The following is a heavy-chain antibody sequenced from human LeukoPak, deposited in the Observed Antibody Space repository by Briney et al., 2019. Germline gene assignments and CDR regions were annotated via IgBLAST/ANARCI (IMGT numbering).Heavy chain of an antibody. V-gene: IGHV1-2*02. D-gene: IGHD3-22*01. CDR3: ARDDYDSSDYYYGNNWFDP. CDR2: INPNSGGT. J-gene: IGHJ5*02. CDR1: GYTFTGYY. Sequence: ASVKVSCKASGYTFTGYYMHWVRQAPGQGLEWMGWINPNSGGTNYAQKFQGRVTMTRDTSISTAYMELSRLRSDDTAVYYCARDDYDSSDYYYGNNWFDPWGQGTLVTVSS.